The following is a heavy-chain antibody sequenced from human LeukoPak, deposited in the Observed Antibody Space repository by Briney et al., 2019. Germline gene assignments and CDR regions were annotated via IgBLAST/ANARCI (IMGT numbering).Heavy chain of an antibody. Sequence: GESLKISCKGSGYSFTSYWIGWVRQLPGKGLEWMGIIYPGDSDTRYSPSFQGQVTISADKSISTAYLQWSSLKASDTAMYYCARKLFRVAAGTDFDYWGQGTLVTVSS. CDR2: IYPGDSDT. V-gene: IGHV5-51*01. J-gene: IGHJ4*02. CDR3: ARKLFRVAAGTDFDY. CDR1: GYSFTSYW. D-gene: IGHD6-13*01.